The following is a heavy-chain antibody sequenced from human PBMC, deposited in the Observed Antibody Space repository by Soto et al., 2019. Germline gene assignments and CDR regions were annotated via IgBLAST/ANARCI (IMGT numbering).Heavy chain of an antibody. D-gene: IGHD2-2*01. CDR1: GGTFSSYA. V-gene: IGHV1-69*13. Sequence: SVKVSCKASGGTFSSYAISWVRQAPGQGLEWMGGIIPIFGTANYAQKFQGRVTITADESTSTAYMELSSLRSEDTAVYYCARDRGFSLDSSTQYFDYWGQGTLVTVSS. CDR3: ARDRGFSLDSSTQYFDY. J-gene: IGHJ4*02. CDR2: IIPIFGTA.